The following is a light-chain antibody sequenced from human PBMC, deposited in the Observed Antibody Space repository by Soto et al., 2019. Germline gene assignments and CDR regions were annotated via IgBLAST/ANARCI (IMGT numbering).Light chain of an antibody. V-gene: IGKV3-15*01. Sequence: EIVMTQSPATLSVSPGERAALSCMASQSVRSNLAWYQQKPGQSPRLLIYGASTRATGIPARFSGSGSGTQFTLTISSLQSEDFAVYYCQQYNNWPPAWTCGQGTKGDIK. CDR1: QSVRSN. J-gene: IGKJ1*01. CDR2: GAS. CDR3: QQYNNWPPAWT.